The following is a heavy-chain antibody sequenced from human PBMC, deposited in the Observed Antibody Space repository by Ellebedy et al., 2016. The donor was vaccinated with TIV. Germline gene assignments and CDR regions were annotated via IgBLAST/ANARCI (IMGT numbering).Heavy chain of an antibody. Sequence: GGSLRLSCATSGFSVSGMHWVRQAPGKGLEWVANIYQDGSVQYYLDSVKGRFTISRDNAINSLFLQMNSLRAGDTAVYYCVRGGRGWYDFDSWGQGTLVTVAS. CDR2: IYQDGSVQ. CDR3: VRGGRGWYDFDS. D-gene: IGHD6-19*01. V-gene: IGHV3-7*01. J-gene: IGHJ4*02. CDR1: GFSVSG.